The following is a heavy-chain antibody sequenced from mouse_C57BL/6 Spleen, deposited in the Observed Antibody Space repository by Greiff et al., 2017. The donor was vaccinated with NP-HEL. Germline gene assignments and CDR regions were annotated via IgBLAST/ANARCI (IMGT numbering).Heavy chain of an antibody. V-gene: IGHV1-26*01. CDR3: ARRYYCSSYVSWFAY. J-gene: IGHJ3*01. CDR1: GYTFTDYY. CDR2: INPNNGGT. D-gene: IGHD1-1*01. Sequence: VQLQQSGPELVKPGASVKISCKASGYTFTDYYMNWVKQSHGKSLEWIGDINPNNGGTSYNQKFKGKATLTVDKSSSTAYMELRSLTSEDSAVYYCARRYYCSSYVSWFAYWGQGTLVTVSA.